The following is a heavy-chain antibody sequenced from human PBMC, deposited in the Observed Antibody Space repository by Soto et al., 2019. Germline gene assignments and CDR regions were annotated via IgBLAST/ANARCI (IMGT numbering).Heavy chain of an antibody. CDR3: ARERWNPEQCLVSAFDI. D-gene: IGHD6-19*01. CDR1: GYSFTSYW. J-gene: IGHJ3*02. V-gene: IGHV5-51*01. CDR2: IYPGDSDT. Sequence: GESLKISCKGSGYSFTSYWIGWVRQMPGKGLEWMGIIYPGDSDTRYSPSFQGQVTISADKSISTAYLQWSSLKASDTAMYYCARERWNPEQCLVSAFDIWGQGPMVT.